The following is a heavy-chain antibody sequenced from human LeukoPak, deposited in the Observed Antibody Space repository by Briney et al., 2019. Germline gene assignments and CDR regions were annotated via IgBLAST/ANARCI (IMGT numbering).Heavy chain of an antibody. CDR2: IYYSGST. CDR3: ARAPSRGDGYPLDD. D-gene: IGHD5-24*01. Sequence: SEPLSLTCTVSGGSISSYYWSWIRQPPGKGLEWIGYIYYSGSTNYNPSLKSRVTISVDTSKNQFSLNLSSVTAEDTAVYCCARAPSRGDGYPLDDWGQGTLVTVSS. J-gene: IGHJ4*02. V-gene: IGHV4-59*01. CDR1: GGSISSYY.